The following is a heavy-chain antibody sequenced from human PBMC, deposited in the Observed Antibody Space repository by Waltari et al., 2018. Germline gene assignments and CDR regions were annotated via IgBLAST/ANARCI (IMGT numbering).Heavy chain of an antibody. CDR1: GYTFTGYY. Sequence: QVQLVQSGAEVKKPGASVKVSCKASGYTFTGYYMHWVRPAPGQGLEWMGRINPNSGGTNYAQKFQGRVTMTRDTSISTAYMELSRLRSDDTAVYYCARTLIVVVPAAGSGWFDPWGQGTLVTVSS. CDR3: ARTLIVVVPAAGSGWFDP. V-gene: IGHV1-2*06. J-gene: IGHJ5*02. D-gene: IGHD2-2*01. CDR2: INPNSGGT.